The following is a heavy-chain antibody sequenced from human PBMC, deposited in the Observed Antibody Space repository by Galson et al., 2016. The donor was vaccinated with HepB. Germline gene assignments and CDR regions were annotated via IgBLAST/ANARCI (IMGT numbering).Heavy chain of an antibody. V-gene: IGHV3-48*04. CDR2: ISRSSSSI. Sequence: SLRLSCAASGFTFSSYPINWVRQAPGKGLEWVSYISRSSSSIYYADSVKGRFTISRDDAKNSLFLQMNGLRAEDTAVYYCARALSSSGWTYWYFDLWGRGTLVTVSS. D-gene: IGHD6-19*01. CDR1: GFTFSSYP. J-gene: IGHJ2*01. CDR3: ARALSSSGWTYWYFDL.